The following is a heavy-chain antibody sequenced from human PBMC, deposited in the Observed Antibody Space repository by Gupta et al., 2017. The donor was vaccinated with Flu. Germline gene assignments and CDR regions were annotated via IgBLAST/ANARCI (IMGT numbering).Heavy chain of an antibody. D-gene: IGHD3-22*01. V-gene: IGHV4-34*01. J-gene: IGHJ4*02. Sequence: QVQLQQWGAGLLKPSETLSLTCAVYAGSFRGYYWSWIRQPPGKGLEWIGEINHSGSTNYNPSLKSRVTISVDTSKNQFSLKLSSVTAADTAVYYCAREAYYYDSSGSYSQADYWGQGTLVTVSS. CDR2: INHSGST. CDR1: AGSFRGYY. CDR3: AREAYYYDSSGSYSQADY.